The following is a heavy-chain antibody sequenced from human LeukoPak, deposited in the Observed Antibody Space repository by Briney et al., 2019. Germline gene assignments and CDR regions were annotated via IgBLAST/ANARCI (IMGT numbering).Heavy chain of an antibody. CDR1: GGSISSSSYY. D-gene: IGHD3-22*01. CDR3: ARHVRSLRGVRTYYYGSGDRRNDLFDY. CDR2: IYYSGST. Sequence: SETLSLTCTVSGGSISSSSYYWGWIRQPPGKGLEWIGSIYYSGSTYYNPSLKSRVTISVDTSKNQFSLKLSSVTAADTAVYYCARHVRSLRGVRTYYYGSGDRRNDLFDYWGQGTLVTVSS. V-gene: IGHV4-39*01. J-gene: IGHJ4*02.